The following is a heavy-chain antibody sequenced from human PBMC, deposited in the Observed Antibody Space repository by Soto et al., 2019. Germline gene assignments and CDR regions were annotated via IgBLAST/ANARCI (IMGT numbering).Heavy chain of an antibody. D-gene: IGHD6-19*01. V-gene: IGHV4-4*07. CDR3: AREAGPDRWFDP. J-gene: IGHJ5*02. CDR1: GASISSYF. CDR2: VSTSGTT. Sequence: PSETLSLTCTVSGASISSYFWTWIRQPAGKGLDWIGRVSTSGTTNYNPSLKSRVTMSVDTSKNHFSLNLSSVTAADTAVYYCAREAGPDRWFDPWGQGRLVTVCS.